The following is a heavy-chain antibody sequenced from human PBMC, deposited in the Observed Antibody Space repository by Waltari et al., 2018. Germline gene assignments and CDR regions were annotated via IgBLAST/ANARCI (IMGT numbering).Heavy chain of an antibody. Sequence: QVQLQESGQGLVKPSGTLSLTCAVSGDSVSGNYWWSWFRQSPEKGLEWIGQVHHSGKTHYNPSIQSRVTISVDSPKNHFSLTLKSVTAADTAVYYCAGDRAIGLFFDYWGRGTLVTVSS. V-gene: IGHV4-4*02. CDR1: GDSVSGNYW. J-gene: IGHJ4*02. CDR3: AGDRAIGLFFDY. CDR2: VHHSGKT. D-gene: IGHD2-2*01.